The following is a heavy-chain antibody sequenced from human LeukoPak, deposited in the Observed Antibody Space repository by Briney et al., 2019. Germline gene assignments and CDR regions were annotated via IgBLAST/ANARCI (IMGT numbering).Heavy chain of an antibody. V-gene: IGHV1-2*02. CDR3: ARVLVVPAAIGGWFDP. CDR1: GYTFTGYY. D-gene: IGHD2-2*01. J-gene: IGHJ5*02. Sequence: ASVKVSCKASGYTFTGYYMHWVRQAPGQGLEWMGWTNPNSGGTNYAQKFQGRVTMTRDTSISTAYMELSRLRSDDTAVYYCARVLVVPAAIGGWFDPWGQGTLVTVSS. CDR2: TNPNSGGT.